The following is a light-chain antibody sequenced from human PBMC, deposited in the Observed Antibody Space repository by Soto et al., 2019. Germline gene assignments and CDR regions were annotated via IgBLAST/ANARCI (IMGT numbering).Light chain of an antibody. CDR1: SSDVGGYNF. CDR2: DVN. V-gene: IGLV2-14*03. J-gene: IGLJ2*01. Sequence: QSALTQPASVSGSPGQSITISCTGTSSDVGGYNFGSWYQQHPGKAPRLMIFDVNNRPSGVSTRFSGSKSGNTASLTISGLQAEDEADYYCCSYSGSNTLVVFGGGTKLTVL. CDR3: CSYSGSNTLVV.